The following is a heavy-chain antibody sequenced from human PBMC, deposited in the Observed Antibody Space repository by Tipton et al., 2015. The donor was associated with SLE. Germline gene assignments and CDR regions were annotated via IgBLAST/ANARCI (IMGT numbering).Heavy chain of an antibody. J-gene: IGHJ4*02. V-gene: IGHV4-59*11. CDR1: GVSIMDHY. CDR3: TKVGGSGHFDY. D-gene: IGHD3-16*01. Sequence: TLSLTCTVSGVSIMDHYWYWIRQPPGKGLEWIGYNSYSGSSKYSPSFKSRVTISVDTSKSQFSLNLRSVTAADTAVYYCTKVGGSGHFDYWGQGTLVTVSS. CDR2: NSYSGSS.